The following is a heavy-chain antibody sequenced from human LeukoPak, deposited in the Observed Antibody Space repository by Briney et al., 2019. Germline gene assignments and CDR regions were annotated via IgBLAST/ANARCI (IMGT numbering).Heavy chain of an antibody. J-gene: IGHJ4*02. D-gene: IGHD3-9*01. V-gene: IGHV4-59*12. CDR1: GGSISSYY. Sequence: SETLSLTCTVSGGSISSYYWSWIRQPPGKGLEWIGYIYSSGSTNYNPSLKSRVTMSVDTSKNQFSLKLSSVTAADTAVYYCARVNYDILTGYSLYYFDYWGQGTLVTVSS. CDR3: ARVNYDILTGYSLYYFDY. CDR2: IYSSGST.